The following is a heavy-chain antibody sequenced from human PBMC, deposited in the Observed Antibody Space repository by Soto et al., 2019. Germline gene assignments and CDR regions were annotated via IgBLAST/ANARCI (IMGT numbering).Heavy chain of an antibody. V-gene: IGHV3-23*01. CDR3: AKRRGAGGHFDY. D-gene: IGHD2-15*01. CDR1: GFTFSSYA. Sequence: DVQLLESGGGLVQPEGSLRLSCAASGFTFSSYAMGWVRQGPGKGLEWVAVVSIGGSTHYADSVRGRFTISRDNSKTTLSLQMHSLTAEDTAVYFCAKRRGAGGHFDYWGQGALVTVSS. CDR2: VSIGGST. J-gene: IGHJ4*02.